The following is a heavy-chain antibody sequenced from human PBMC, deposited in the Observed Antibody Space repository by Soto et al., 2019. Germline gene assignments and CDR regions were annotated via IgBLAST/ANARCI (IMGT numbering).Heavy chain of an antibody. J-gene: IGHJ5*02. D-gene: IGHD6-6*01. V-gene: IGHV1-8*01. Sequence: QVQLVQSGAEVKKPGASVKVSCKGSGYTFTSYHISWVRQATGQGLEWMGWMNPNSGNTGYAQTLQGRVTMTWDTSISTAYMELSSLRFEDTAMYYCARGHISSTKNWLDPWGQGTLVTVSS. CDR2: MNPNSGNT. CDR3: ARGHISSTKNWLDP. CDR1: GYTFTSYH.